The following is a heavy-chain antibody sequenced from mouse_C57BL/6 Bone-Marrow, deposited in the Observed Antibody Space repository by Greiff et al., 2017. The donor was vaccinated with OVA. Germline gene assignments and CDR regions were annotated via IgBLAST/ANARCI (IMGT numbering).Heavy chain of an antibody. J-gene: IGHJ4*01. V-gene: IGHV2-6-1*01. Sequence: VKVVESGPGLVAPSQSLSITCTVSGFSLTSYGVHWVRQPPGKGLEWLVVIWSDGSTTYNSALKSRLSISKDNSKSQVFLKMNSLQTDDTAMYYCARHPPYYYGSSYYSMDYWGQGTSVTVSS. CDR2: IWSDGST. CDR3: ARHPPYYYGSSYYSMDY. CDR1: GFSLTSYG. D-gene: IGHD1-1*01.